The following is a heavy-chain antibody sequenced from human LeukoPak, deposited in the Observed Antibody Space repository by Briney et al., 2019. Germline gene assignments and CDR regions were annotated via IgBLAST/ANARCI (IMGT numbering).Heavy chain of an antibody. CDR3: ARGSLQWLAWDY. V-gene: IGHV4-39*07. CDR2: IYYSGST. J-gene: IGHJ4*02. CDR1: GGSISSSSYY. D-gene: IGHD5-12*01. Sequence: SGTLSLTCTVSGGSISSSSYYWGWIRQPPGKGLEWIGSIYYSGSTYYNPSLKSRVTISVDTSKNQFSLKLSSVTAADTAVYYCARGSLQWLAWDYWGQGTLVTVSS.